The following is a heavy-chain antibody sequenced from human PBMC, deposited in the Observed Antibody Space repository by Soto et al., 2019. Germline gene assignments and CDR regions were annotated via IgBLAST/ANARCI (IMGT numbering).Heavy chain of an antibody. J-gene: IGHJ6*03. D-gene: IGHD6-13*01. Sequence: GASVKVSCKASGYTFTSYDINWVRQATGQGLEWMGWMNPNSGNTGYAQKFQGRVTMTRNTSISTAYMELSSLRSEDTAVYYCASRAAAGRRTPYHYYYYYYMDVWGKGTTVTVSS. CDR1: GYTFTSYD. CDR2: MNPNSGNT. V-gene: IGHV1-8*01. CDR3: ASRAAAGRRTPYHYYYYYYMDV.